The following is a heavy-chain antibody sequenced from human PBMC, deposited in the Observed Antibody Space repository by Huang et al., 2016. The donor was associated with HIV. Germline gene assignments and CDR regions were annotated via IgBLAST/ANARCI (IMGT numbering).Heavy chain of an antibody. J-gene: IGHJ6*03. CDR2: INHSGST. V-gene: IGHV4-34*01. CDR1: GGSFSGYY. Sequence: QVQLQQWGAGLLRPSETLSLTCAVDGGSFSGYYGTWIRQPPGKGLEWIGEINHSGSTNYNPSLKSRVTMSVDTSRNQFSLTLTSVTAADTAVYYCARGQGGYYYYYMDVWGKGTTVTVSS. CDR3: ARGQGGYYYYYMDV.